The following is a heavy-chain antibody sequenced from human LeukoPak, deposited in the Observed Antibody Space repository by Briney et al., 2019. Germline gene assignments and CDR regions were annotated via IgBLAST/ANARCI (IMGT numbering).Heavy chain of an antibody. CDR2: ISGYNGNT. Sequence: GASVKVSCKASGYTFTGYYIHWVRQAPGQGLEWRGWISGYNGNTKYAQKLQGRVTMTIDTFTSTAYMELRSLRSDDTAVYYCARVAPHRRLSSGWYYFDYWGQGTLVTVSS. D-gene: IGHD6-19*01. V-gene: IGHV1-18*04. J-gene: IGHJ4*02. CDR3: ARVAPHRRLSSGWYYFDY. CDR1: GYTFTGYY.